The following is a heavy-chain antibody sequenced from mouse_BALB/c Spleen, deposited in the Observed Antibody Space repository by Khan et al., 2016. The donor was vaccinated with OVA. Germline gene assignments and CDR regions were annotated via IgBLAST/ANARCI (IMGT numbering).Heavy chain of an antibody. CDR3: ARDGSRYNYTMDY. Sequence: EVQLVESGPGLVKPSQSLSLTSTVTGFSITSDYVRNWIRQFPGNKLGWMGYISYSGSTNYNPALKSRISITRDTSKNQFFLQLNPVTTEDTATYYCARDGSRYNYTMDYWGQGTSVTVSS. V-gene: IGHV3-2*02. D-gene: IGHD2-3*01. CDR1: GFSITSDYV. J-gene: IGHJ4*01. CDR2: ISYSGST.